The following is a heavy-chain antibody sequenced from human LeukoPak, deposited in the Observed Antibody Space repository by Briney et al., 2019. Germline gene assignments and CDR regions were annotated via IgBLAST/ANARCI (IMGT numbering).Heavy chain of an antibody. CDR2: INTSTGNP. CDR1: GYSFTSYA. J-gene: IGHJ5*02. CDR3: ARAPTYYSNHDASWFDP. V-gene: IGHV7-4-1*02. D-gene: IGHD4-11*01. Sequence: ASVKVSCKASGYSFTSYAMNWVRQAPGQGLEWMGWINTSTGNPTYAQGFTGRFVFSLDTSVSTAYLQISSLKAEDTAVYYCARAPTYYSNHDASWFDPWGQGTLVTVSS.